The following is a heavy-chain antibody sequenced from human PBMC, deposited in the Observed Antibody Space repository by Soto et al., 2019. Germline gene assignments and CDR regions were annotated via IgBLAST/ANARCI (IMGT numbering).Heavy chain of an antibody. V-gene: IGHV3-30-3*01. CDR2: ISYAGDYK. J-gene: IGHJ4*02. D-gene: IGHD6-25*01. Sequence: QVHLVESGGGVVQPGGSLRLSCAASGFNFRGFTMHWVRQAPDKGLEWLSVISYAGDYKNYADSVRGRISISRDKSKNTLFLQMNSLRPDDTAVYFCAREPWGYSGSAKHFDYWGQGSLVIVSS. CDR1: GFNFRGFT. CDR3: AREPWGYSGSAKHFDY.